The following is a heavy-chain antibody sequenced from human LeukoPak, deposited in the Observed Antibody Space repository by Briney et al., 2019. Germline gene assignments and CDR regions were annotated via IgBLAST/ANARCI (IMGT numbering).Heavy chain of an antibody. CDR1: GFTFSSFS. CDR3: AELGITMIGGV. J-gene: IGHJ6*04. D-gene: IGHD3-10*02. CDR2: ISSGGDYK. V-gene: IGHV3-21*01. Sequence: GGPLRLSCAASGFTFSSFSMNWVRQAPGKGLEWVSSISSGGDYKHYADSVKGRLTISRDNAKNSLFLQMNSLRAEDTAVYYCAELGITMIGGVWGKGTTVTISS.